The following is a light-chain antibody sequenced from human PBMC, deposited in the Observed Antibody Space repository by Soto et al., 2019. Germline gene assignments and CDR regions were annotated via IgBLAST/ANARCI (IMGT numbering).Light chain of an antibody. CDR2: DAS. CDR1: QGISSY. CDR3: QQRSDCPIT. Sequence: EIVLTQSPATLSLSPGERATLSCRASQGISSYLAWYQQKPGQAPRLLIYDASNRATSIPARFSGSGSGTDFTLTIYSLEPEDFALYYCQQRSDCPITFGQGTRLEIK. J-gene: IGKJ5*01. V-gene: IGKV3-11*01.